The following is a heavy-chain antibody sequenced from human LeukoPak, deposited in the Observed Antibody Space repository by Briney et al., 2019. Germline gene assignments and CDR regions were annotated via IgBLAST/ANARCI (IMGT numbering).Heavy chain of an antibody. CDR1: GFTFSRYG. J-gene: IGHJ4*02. D-gene: IGHD5-24*01. V-gene: IGHV3-7*01. CDR2: IKQDGSEK. CDR3: ARWLELMRNFDW. Sequence: PGGSLRLSCAASGFTFSRYGMHWVRQAPGKGLEWVANIKQDGSEKDYVDALKGRFTISRDNAKNSLYLQMNSLRAEDTAVYYCARWLELMRNFDWWGQGTLVTVSS.